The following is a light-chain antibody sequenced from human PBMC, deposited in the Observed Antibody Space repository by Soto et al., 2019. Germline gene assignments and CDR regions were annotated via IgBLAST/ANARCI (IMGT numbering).Light chain of an antibody. Sequence: EIVMTQSPATLSLSPGQRATLSWRASQSVSSKLAWYQQRPGQAPRLLIYSASTRATGIPARFSGSGSGTEFTLTISSLQSEDFAVYYCHQYNHWLTWTFGQGTKVDIK. CDR3: HQYNHWLTWT. J-gene: IGKJ1*01. V-gene: IGKV3-15*01. CDR1: QSVSSK. CDR2: SAS.